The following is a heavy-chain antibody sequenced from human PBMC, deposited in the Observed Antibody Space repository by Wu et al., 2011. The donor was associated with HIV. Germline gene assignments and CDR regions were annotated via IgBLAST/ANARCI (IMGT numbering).Heavy chain of an antibody. CDR1: GYRITSFG. J-gene: IGHJ4*02. V-gene: IGHV1-18*01. Sequence: QVQMVQSGNEVKNPGASVKVSCKASGYRITSFGISWVRQAPGQGLEWMGWVAGDSSDTKYSQKFQGRVTMTIDTSTDIGYMDLTSLRSDDTAVYYCARGDNLPLTKRYYFHYWGQGTLVTVSS. D-gene: IGHD1-1*01. CDR2: VAGDSSDT. CDR3: ARGDNLPLTKRYYFHY.